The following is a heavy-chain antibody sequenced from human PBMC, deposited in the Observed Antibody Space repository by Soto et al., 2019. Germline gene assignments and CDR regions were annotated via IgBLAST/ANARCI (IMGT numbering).Heavy chain of an antibody. CDR1: GFTFSSYE. V-gene: IGHV3-30-3*01. CDR3: VRRPTLSYHGMDL. D-gene: IGHD4-4*01. CDR2: ISYDGSNK. Sequence: GGSLRLSCAASGFTFSSYEMHWVRQTPGKGLEWVAIISYDGSNKYYADSVKGRFTFSRDNSKNMLFLQMNSLRAEDAAVYYCVRRPTLSYHGMDLWGQGTTVTVSS. J-gene: IGHJ6*02.